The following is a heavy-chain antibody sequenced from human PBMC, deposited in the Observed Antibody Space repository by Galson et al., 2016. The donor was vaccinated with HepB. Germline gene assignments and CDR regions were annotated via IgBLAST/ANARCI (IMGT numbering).Heavy chain of an antibody. V-gene: IGHV3-33*01. CDR1: GLSFSSYG. D-gene: IGHD3-16*02. CDR3: ARDYPDMDV. Sequence: SLRLSCAGSGLSFSSYGIHWVRQAPGKGLEWVAVIWYDGSGTYYADSVMGRFSISRDNSKNTAYLQMTSLRVEDTAVYYCARDYPDMDVWGKGTTVTVSS. J-gene: IGHJ6*03. CDR2: IWYDGSGT.